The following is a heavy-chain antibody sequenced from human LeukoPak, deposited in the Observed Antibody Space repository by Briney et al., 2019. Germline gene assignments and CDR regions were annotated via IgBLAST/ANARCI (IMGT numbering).Heavy chain of an antibody. J-gene: IGHJ4*02. CDR2: ISGSGGST. V-gene: IGHV3-23*01. CDR3: AKDGGLWVSAHWGDS. Sequence: GGSLRLSCAASGFTFSSYAMSWVRQAPGKGLEWVSAISGSGGSTYYADSVKGRFTISRDNSKNTLYLQMNSLRAEDTAVYYCAKDGGLWVSAHWGDSWGRGTLVTVSS. D-gene: IGHD7-27*01. CDR1: GFTFSSYA.